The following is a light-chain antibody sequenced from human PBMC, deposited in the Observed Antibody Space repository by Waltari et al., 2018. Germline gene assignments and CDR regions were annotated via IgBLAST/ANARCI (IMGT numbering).Light chain of an antibody. V-gene: IGKV1-5*03. CDR1: PTISSG. CDR2: KAS. CDR3: QVFET. Sequence: DIQVTQSPSTLSASVGDRVTITCRASPTISSGLAWYQQKPGKAPKLLIYKASFLESGVPSRFSGSGSGTEFTLTISSLQPDDFATYYCQVFETFGQGTKLEIK. J-gene: IGKJ2*01.